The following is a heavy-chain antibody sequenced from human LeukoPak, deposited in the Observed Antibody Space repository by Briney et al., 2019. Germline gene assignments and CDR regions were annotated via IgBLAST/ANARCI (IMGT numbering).Heavy chain of an antibody. CDR2: ITPFNGNT. V-gene: IGHV1-45*02. CDR1: GYTFTYRY. J-gene: IGHJ4*02. CDR3: AVGYSSGWLIDY. Sequence: ASVKVSCKASGYTFTYRYLHWVRQAPGQALEWMGWITPFNGNTNYAQKFQDRVTITRDRSMSTAYMELSSLRSEDTAMYYCAVGYSSGWLIDYWGQGTLVTVSS. D-gene: IGHD6-19*01.